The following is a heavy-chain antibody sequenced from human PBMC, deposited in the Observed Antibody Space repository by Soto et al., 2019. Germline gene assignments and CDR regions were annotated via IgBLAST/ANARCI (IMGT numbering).Heavy chain of an antibody. CDR3: ARGSIVATSLTPFDY. J-gene: IGHJ4*02. CDR1: GFTFSSYS. V-gene: IGHV3-21*01. Sequence: GGSLRLSCAASGFTFSSYSMNWVRQAPGRGLEWVSSISTSSTYIYYADSVKGRFTVSRDNAKNSLYLQINSLRDEDTAVYYCARGSIVATSLTPFDYWGQGTQVTVSS. CDR2: ISTSSTYI. D-gene: IGHD5-12*01.